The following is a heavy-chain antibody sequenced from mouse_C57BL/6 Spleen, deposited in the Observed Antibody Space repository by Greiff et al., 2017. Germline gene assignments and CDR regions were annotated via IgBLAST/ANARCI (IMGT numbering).Heavy chain of an antibody. V-gene: IGHV1-81*01. Sequence: QVQLQQSGAELARPGASVKLSCKASGYTFTSYGISWVKQRTGQGLEWIGEIYPRSGTTYYNEKFKGKATLTADKSSNTAYMKLRSLTSEDSAVYVCARSSSGPAWFAYWGQGTLVTVSA. CDR2: IYPRSGTT. D-gene: IGHD3-2*02. J-gene: IGHJ3*01. CDR1: GYTFTSYG. CDR3: ARSSSGPAWFAY.